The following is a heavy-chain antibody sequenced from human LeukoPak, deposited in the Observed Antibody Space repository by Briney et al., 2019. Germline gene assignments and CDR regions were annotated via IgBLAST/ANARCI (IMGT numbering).Heavy chain of an antibody. CDR1: GFSFSSYW. J-gene: IGHJ1*01. CDR2: IDSDGSRI. CDR3: ATAVAVGLGYFQH. V-gene: IGHV3-74*01. D-gene: IGHD6-19*01. Sequence: PGGSLRLSCAASGFSFSSYWMHWVRQVPGKGLVWVSRIDSDGSRITYADSVKGRFTISRDNAKNTLYLHMNSLKIDDAGVYFCATAVAVGLGYFQHWGQGTQVTVSS.